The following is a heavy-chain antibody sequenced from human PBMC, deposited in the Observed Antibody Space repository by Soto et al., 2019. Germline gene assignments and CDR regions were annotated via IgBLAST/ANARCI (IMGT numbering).Heavy chain of an antibody. CDR2: TNHNSGGT. V-gene: IGHV1-2*02. CDR1: GYTFTGYY. D-gene: IGHD3-16*01. Sequence: ASVKVSCKASGYTFTGYYMHWVRQAPAQGPDRMGWTNHNSGGTNYAQKLQGRDTMTRDTSISTANMELSRLISDDTAVYCCARGRMGYYYDMDVWGQGTTVTVSS. CDR3: ARGRMGYYYDMDV. J-gene: IGHJ6*02.